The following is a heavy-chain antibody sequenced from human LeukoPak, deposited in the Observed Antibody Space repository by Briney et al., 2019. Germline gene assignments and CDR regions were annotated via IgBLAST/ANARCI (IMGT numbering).Heavy chain of an antibody. CDR2: ISGSGGST. V-gene: IGHV3-23*01. CDR3: AKDRNEVIVVVTAVDY. J-gene: IGHJ4*02. CDR1: GFTFSSYA. Sequence: PGGSLRLSCAASGFTFSSYAMSWVPQAPGKGLEGVSAISGSGGSTYYADSVKGRFTISRDNSKNTLYLQMNSLRAEDTAVYYCAKDRNEVIVVVTAVDYWGQGTLATVSS. D-gene: IGHD2-21*02.